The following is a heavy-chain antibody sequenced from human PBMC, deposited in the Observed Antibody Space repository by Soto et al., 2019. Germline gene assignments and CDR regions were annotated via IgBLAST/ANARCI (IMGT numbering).Heavy chain of an antibody. D-gene: IGHD2-15*01. CDR1: GGSFSGYY. CDR3: AVVRFPNCCGGSCGRNYYYYGMDV. Sequence: SETLSLTCAVYGGSFSGYYCSWIRQPPWKGLEWIGEINHSGSTNYNPSLKSRVTISVDTSKNQFSLKLSSVTDADTAFYYCAVVRFPNCCGGSCGRNYYYYGMDVSGQGTTVTVSS. J-gene: IGHJ6*02. V-gene: IGHV4-34*01. CDR2: INHSGST.